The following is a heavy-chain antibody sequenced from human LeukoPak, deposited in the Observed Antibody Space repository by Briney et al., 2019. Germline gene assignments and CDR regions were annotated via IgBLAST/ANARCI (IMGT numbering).Heavy chain of an antibody. CDR1: GFTFSDCA. V-gene: IGHV3-30-3*01. CDR2: ISYDGSNK. Sequence: GRSLRLSCAASGFTFSDCAVHWVRQAPGKGLEWVALISYDGSNKYYADSVKGRFTISRDNSKNTMSLQMNSLRREDTAVYYCASRTNSGPPFWGQGTLVTVSS. D-gene: IGHD3-10*01. J-gene: IGHJ1*01. CDR3: ASRTNSGPPF.